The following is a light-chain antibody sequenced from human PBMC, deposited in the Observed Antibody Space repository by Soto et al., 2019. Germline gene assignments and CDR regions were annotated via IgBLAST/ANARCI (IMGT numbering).Light chain of an antibody. V-gene: IGKV3-15*01. CDR2: FAS. CDR3: QQYNNWPLT. Sequence: EIVMTQSPATLSVSPGVRATLSCRASQSMYNNLAWYQQKPGQAPRLLIYFASTRATGIPARFSGSGSGTEFTLTISSLQSEDFAVYYCQQYNNWPLTFGGGTKVEI. CDR1: QSMYNN. J-gene: IGKJ4*01.